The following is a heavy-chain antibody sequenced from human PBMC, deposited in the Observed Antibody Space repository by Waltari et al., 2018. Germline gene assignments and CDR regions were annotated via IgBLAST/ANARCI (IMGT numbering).Heavy chain of an antibody. CDR1: GYTFTDFY. Sequence: QVQLVQSGAEVKKPGASVKVSCKASGYTFTDFYIHWVRQAPGQGPEWMGWINSNSGCTSYVRKFQGRVTMTRDTSINTAYLELNSLTSDDTAVYYCARLRGSGSFYTKFYYFEYWGQGTLVTVSS. CDR2: INSNSGCT. D-gene: IGHD3-10*01. J-gene: IGHJ4*02. V-gene: IGHV1-2*02. CDR3: ARLRGSGSFYTKFYYFEY.